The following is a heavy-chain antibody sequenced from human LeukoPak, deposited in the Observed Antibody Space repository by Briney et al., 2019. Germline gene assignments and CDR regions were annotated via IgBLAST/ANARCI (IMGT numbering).Heavy chain of an antibody. CDR3: AAVDVDTAFP. CDR2: ISGSGGST. Sequence: PGGSLRLSCVASGFTFINYAMSWVRQAPGKGLEWVSAISGSGGSTYYADSVKGRFTISRDNSKNTLYLQMNGLRAEDTAVYYCAAVDVDTAFPWGQGTLVTVSS. D-gene: IGHD5-18*01. CDR1: GFTFINYA. J-gene: IGHJ5*02. V-gene: IGHV3-23*01.